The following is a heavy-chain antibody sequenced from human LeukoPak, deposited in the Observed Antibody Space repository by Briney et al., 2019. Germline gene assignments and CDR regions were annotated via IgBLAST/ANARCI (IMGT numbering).Heavy chain of an antibody. D-gene: IGHD3-10*01. Sequence: ASVKVSCKASGYTFNRYAINWVRLAPGQGLEWMGWINTNTGNPTYAQGFTGRFVFSLDTSVSTAYLQISSLKAEDTAVYYCARVLSMVRDKELGYWGQGTLVTVSS. CDR2: INTNTGNP. CDR1: GYTFNRYA. V-gene: IGHV7-4-1*02. CDR3: ARVLSMVRDKELGY. J-gene: IGHJ4*02.